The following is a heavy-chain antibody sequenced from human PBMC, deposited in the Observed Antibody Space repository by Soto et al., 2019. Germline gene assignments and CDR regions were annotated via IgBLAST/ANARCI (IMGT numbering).Heavy chain of an antibody. Sequence: ASVKVSCKASGYTFTSYGISWVRQAPGQGLEWMGWISAYNGNTSYAQKLQGRVTMTTDTSTSTAYMELRSLRSDDTAVYYCARSPNYGSGSYYKGTTFDYWGQGTLVTVSS. J-gene: IGHJ4*02. CDR3: ARSPNYGSGSYYKGTTFDY. CDR1: GYTFTSYG. CDR2: ISAYNGNT. D-gene: IGHD3-10*01. V-gene: IGHV1-18*01.